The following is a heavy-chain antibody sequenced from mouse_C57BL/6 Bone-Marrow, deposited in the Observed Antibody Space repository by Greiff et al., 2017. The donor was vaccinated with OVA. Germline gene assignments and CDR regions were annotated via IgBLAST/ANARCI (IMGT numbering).Heavy chain of an antibody. Sequence: EVQLQQSVAELVRPGASVKLSCTASGFNIKNTYMHWVKQRPEQGLEWIGRIDPANDNTKYAPKFQGKATMTADTSSNTAYLQLSSLSSEDTAVYCVARGNFGSSFYAMDYWGQGTSVTVSS. V-gene: IGHV14-3*01. CDR1: GFNIKNTY. D-gene: IGHD1-1*01. J-gene: IGHJ4*01. CDR3: ARGNFGSSFYAMDY. CDR2: IDPANDNT.